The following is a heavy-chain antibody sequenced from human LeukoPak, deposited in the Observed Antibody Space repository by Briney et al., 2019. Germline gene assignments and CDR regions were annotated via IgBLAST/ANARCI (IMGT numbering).Heavy chain of an antibody. CDR1: GFTFSSYG. D-gene: IGHD6-6*01. Sequence: GGSLRLSCAASGFTFSSYGFHWVRQAPGKGLEWVAAIWYDGNNKYYADSVKGRFTISRDNSKNTLYLQMNSLGAEDTAVYYCARSIAARQYYFDYWGQGTLVTVSS. V-gene: IGHV3-33*01. CDR2: IWYDGNNK. CDR3: ARSIAARQYYFDY. J-gene: IGHJ4*02.